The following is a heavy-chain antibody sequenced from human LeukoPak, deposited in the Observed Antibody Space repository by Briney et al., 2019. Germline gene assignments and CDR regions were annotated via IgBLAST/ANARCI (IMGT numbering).Heavy chain of an antibody. D-gene: IGHD3-22*01. J-gene: IGHJ4*02. CDR2: INPNSGGT. Sequence: EASVKVSRKASGYTFTGYYMHWVRQAPGQGLEWMGRINPNSGGTNYAQKFQGRVTMTRDTSISTAYMELSRLRSDDTAVYYCARGYYYDSSGYFGILDYWGQGTLVTVSS. V-gene: IGHV1-2*06. CDR3: ARGYYYDSSGYFGILDY. CDR1: GYTFTGYY.